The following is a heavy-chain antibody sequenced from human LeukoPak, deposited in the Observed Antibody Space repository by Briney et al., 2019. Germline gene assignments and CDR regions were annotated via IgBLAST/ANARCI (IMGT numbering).Heavy chain of an antibody. D-gene: IGHD3-10*01. J-gene: IGHJ4*02. Sequence: EASVKVSCKASGYTFTSYGISWVRQAPGQGLEWMGWISAYNGNTNYAQKLQGRVTMTTDTSTSTAYMELRSLRSDDTAVYYCAGDRITMVRGVGGSVYWGQGALVTVSS. V-gene: IGHV1-18*01. CDR2: ISAYNGNT. CDR3: AGDRITMVRGVGGSVY. CDR1: GYTFTSYG.